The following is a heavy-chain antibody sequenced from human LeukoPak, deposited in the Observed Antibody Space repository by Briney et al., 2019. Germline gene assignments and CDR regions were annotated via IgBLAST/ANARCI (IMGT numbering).Heavy chain of an antibody. J-gene: IGHJ4*02. CDR3: ARSVRGVTYYYFDY. CDR1: GYTFTSYA. V-gene: IGHV1-3*01. D-gene: IGHD3-10*01. Sequence: ASVKVSCKASGYTFTSYAMHWVRQAPGQRLEWMGWINAGNGNTKYSQKFQGRVTITGDTSASTAYMELSSLRSEDTAVYYCARSVRGVTYYYFDYWGQGTLVTVSS. CDR2: INAGNGNT.